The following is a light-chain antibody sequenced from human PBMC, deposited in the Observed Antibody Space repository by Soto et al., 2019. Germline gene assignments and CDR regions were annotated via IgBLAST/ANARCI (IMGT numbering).Light chain of an antibody. CDR2: RNN. CDR1: SSNIGNNY. J-gene: IGLJ2*01. Sequence: QPVLTQPPSASGTPGQRVTISCSGTSSNIGNNYVCWYQHLPGTAPKLLIYRNNQRPSGVPDRFSGSKSGTSASLAISGLRSDDEADYYCAAWDDSLSGVVFGGGTQLTVL. V-gene: IGLV1-47*01. CDR3: AAWDDSLSGVV.